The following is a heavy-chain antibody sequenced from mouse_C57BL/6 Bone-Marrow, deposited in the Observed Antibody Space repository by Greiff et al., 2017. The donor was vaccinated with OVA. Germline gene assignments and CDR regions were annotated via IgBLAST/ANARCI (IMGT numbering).Heavy chain of an antibody. J-gene: IGHJ2*01. D-gene: IGHD1-1*01. CDR3: ARITTVERVFYYFDY. V-gene: IGHV5-6*01. CDR2: ISSGGSYT. Sequence: VQLKQSGGDLVKPGGSLKLSCAASGFTFSSYGMSWVRQTPDKRLEWVATISSGGSYTYYPDSVKGRFTISRDNAKNTLYLQMSSLKSEDTAMYYCARITTVERVFYYFDYWGQGTTLTVSS. CDR1: GFTFSSYG.